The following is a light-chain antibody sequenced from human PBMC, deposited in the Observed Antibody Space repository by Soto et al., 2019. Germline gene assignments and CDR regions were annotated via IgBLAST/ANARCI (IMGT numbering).Light chain of an antibody. CDR1: SSDVGGYNY. J-gene: IGLJ1*01. Sequence: QSVLTQPASVSGSPGQSITISCTGTSSDVGGYNYVSWYQQHPGKAPKLMIYVVSNRPSGVSNRFSGSKSGNTASLTISGLQAEDEADYYCSSYTSSSLYVFGTGTKVTV. CDR3: SSYTSSSLYV. V-gene: IGLV2-14*01. CDR2: VVS.